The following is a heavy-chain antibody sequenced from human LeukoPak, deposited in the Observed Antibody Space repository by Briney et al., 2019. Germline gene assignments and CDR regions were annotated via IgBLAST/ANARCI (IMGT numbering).Heavy chain of an antibody. J-gene: IGHJ4*02. V-gene: IGHV1-18*01. Sequence: ASVKVSCKASGYTFTSYGISWVRQAPGQGLEWMGWISAYNGNTNYAQKLQGRVTMTTDTSTSTAYMELRSLRSDDTAVYYCARVVFRAAVANAPWCFDYWGQGTLVTVSS. CDR1: GYTFTSYG. CDR2: ISAYNGNT. D-gene: IGHD6-19*01. CDR3: ARVVFRAAVANAPWCFDY.